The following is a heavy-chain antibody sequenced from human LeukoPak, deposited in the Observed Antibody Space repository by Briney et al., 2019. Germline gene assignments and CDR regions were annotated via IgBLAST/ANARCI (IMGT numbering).Heavy chain of an antibody. D-gene: IGHD2-15*01. CDR3: ARDSMLADFDY. Sequence: SETLSLTCTVSGGSISSSSYYWGWIRQPPGKGLEWIGSIYYSGSTYYNPSLKSRVTISVDTSKNQFSLKLSSVTAADTAVYYCARDSMLADFDYWGQGTLVTVSS. CDR1: GGSISSSSYY. J-gene: IGHJ4*02. CDR2: IYYSGST. V-gene: IGHV4-39*07.